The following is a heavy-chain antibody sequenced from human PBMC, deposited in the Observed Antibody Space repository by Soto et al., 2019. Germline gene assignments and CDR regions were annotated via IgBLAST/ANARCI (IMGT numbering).Heavy chain of an antibody. V-gene: IGHV1-8*01. CDR2: MNPHSCYT. CDR1: GYTXTTYD. Sequence: SXKVSFKASGYTXTTYDTNLVRQAPGQGLEWMGWMNPHSCYTGYAQKFQGRVSMTRNTSITKAYIELNSLRSDDMAIYYCARGYSGPWGQGTLGTVSS. J-gene: IGHJ5*01. D-gene: IGHD6-19*01. CDR3: ARGYSGP.